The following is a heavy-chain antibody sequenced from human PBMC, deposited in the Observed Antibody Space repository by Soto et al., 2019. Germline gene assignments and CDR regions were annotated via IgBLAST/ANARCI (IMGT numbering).Heavy chain of an antibody. CDR1: GYTFTGDY. CDR3: ARGHLAWQLLGSYYGMDV. CDR2: INPNGGST. Sequence: ASVKVSCKASGYTFTGDYMHWVRQAPGQGREWMGIINPNGGSTRFAQTFQGRITITTDTSISTAYMELRRLRSDDTAVYYCARGHLAWQLLGSYYGMDVWGQGTTVTVSS. D-gene: IGHD2-15*01. J-gene: IGHJ6*02. V-gene: IGHV1-2*02.